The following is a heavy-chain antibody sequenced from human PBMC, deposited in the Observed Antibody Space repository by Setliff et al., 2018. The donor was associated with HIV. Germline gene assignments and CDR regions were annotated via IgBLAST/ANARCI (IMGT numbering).Heavy chain of an antibody. V-gene: IGHV4-38-2*01. CDR3: ARVPFTTGFDY. CDR2: IYHSGGT. J-gene: IGHJ4*02. Sequence: PSETLSLTCAVSGYSISSGYYWGWTRQPPGRGLEWIGNIYHSGGTHYNPSLRSRVTISVDTSKNHFSLKLSSVTAADTAVFYCARVPFTTGFDYWGQGILVTVS. D-gene: IGHD3-3*01. CDR1: GYSISSGYY.